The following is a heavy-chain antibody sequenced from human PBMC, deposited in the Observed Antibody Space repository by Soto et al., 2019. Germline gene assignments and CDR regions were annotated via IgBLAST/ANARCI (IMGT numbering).Heavy chain of an antibody. CDR2: TSYDGNTK. CDR3: ARWRTTGGRDL. D-gene: IGHD3-16*01. CDR1: GFMFKSFV. Sequence: QLVESGGGVVQPGTSLRLSCAASGFMFKSFVMHWVRQVPGKGLQWVALTSYDGNTKYYGDAVQGRFTVSRDNSKNTLDLQMDSLRLEDTDVYYCARWRTTGGRDLWGQGTRVSVSS. J-gene: IGHJ5*02. V-gene: IGHV3-30*19.